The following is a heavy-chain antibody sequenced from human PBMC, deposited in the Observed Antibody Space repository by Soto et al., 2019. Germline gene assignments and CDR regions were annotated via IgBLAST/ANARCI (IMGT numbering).Heavy chain of an antibody. CDR1: GFTFDDYA. CDR2: ISWNSGSI. D-gene: IGHD3-9*01. CDR3: AKDIRHLNYDILTGGAFDI. Sequence: GGSLRLSCAASGFTFDDYAMHWVRQAPGKGLEWVSGISWNSGSIGYADSVKGRFTISRDNAKNSLYLQMNSLRAEDTALYYCAKDIRHLNYDILTGGAFDIWGQGTMVTVSS. V-gene: IGHV3-9*01. J-gene: IGHJ3*02.